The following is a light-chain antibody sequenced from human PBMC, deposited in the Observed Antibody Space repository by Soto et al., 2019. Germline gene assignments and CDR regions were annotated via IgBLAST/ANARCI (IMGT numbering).Light chain of an antibody. CDR1: QSIDRY. CDR3: QQGGT. V-gene: IGKV1-39*01. J-gene: IGKJ1*01. Sequence: DIQMTQSPSSLSASVGDRVTISCRASQSIDRYLNWYQQKAGKAPKLLIYAASNLQSGVPSRFSGSGSGTDFTLTIRSLQPEDFATYYCQQGGTFGQGTKVDIK. CDR2: AAS.